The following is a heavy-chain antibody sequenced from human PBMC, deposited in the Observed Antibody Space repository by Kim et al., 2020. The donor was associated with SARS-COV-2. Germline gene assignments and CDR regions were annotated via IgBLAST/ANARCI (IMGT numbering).Heavy chain of an antibody. CDR1: GYSLTSYW. CDR2: IYPGDSDT. D-gene: IGHD3-10*01. J-gene: IGHJ5*02. CDR3: ARLPGSGSYLDWFDP. Sequence: GESLKISCKGSGYSLTSYWIGRVRQMPGKGLEWMGIIYPGDSDTRYSPSFQGQVTISADKSISTAYLQWSSLKASDTAMYYCARLPGSGSYLDWFDPWGQGTLVTVSS. V-gene: IGHV5-51*01.